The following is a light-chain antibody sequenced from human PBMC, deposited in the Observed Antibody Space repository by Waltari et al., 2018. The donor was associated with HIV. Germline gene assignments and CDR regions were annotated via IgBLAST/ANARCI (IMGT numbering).Light chain of an antibody. V-gene: IGKV1-39*01. CDR1: QTISNY. CDR2: AAS. Sequence: DIQMTQSPSSLSASVGDSVTITCRASQTISNYLNWYQQRPGEAPKLLVYAASSLQSGVPSRFRASGSETDFTLTINNLQPADIATYYCQQSSSASPWTFGLGTKIEI. J-gene: IGKJ1*01. CDR3: QQSSSASPWT.